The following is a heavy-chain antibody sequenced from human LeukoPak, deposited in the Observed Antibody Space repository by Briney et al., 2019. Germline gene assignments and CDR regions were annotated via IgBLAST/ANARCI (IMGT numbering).Heavy chain of an antibody. CDR3: AVGHDYGDYQGSSFDY. V-gene: IGHV4-34*01. J-gene: IGHJ4*02. Sequence: PSETLSLTCAVYGGSFSGYYWSWIRQPPGKGLEWIGEINHSGSTNYNPSLKSRVTISVDTSKNQFSLKLSSVTAADTAVYYCAVGHDYGDYQGSSFDYWGQGTLVTVSS. D-gene: IGHD4-17*01. CDR2: INHSGST. CDR1: GGSFSGYY.